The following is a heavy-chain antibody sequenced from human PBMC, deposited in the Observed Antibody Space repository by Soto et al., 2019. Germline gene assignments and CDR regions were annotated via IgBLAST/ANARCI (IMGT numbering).Heavy chain of an antibody. CDR2: IDTAGDT. CDR1: GFTFSSYD. CDR3: ARASGSYSGIDY. D-gene: IGHD1-26*01. J-gene: IGHJ4*02. Sequence: GGSLRLSCAASGFTFSSYDMHWVRQVTGKGLEWVSAIDTAGDTYYPGSVKGRFTISRENAKSSLYLQMNSLRAGDTAVYYCARASGSYSGIDYWGQGTLVTVSS. V-gene: IGHV3-13*04.